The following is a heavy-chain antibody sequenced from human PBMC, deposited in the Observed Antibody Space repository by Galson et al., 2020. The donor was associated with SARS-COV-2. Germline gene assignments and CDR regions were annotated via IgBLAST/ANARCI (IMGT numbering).Heavy chain of an antibody. CDR2: ITGSGSNT. CDR1: GFTFSSYA. V-gene: IGHV3-23*01. D-gene: IGHD6-19*01. CDR3: AKEKRRSSGWNYYYYGMDI. J-gene: IGHJ6*02. Sequence: GGSLRLSCAASGFTFSSYAINWVRQAPGKGLEWVSAITGSGSNTFYADSVKGRFTISRDNSRDTVYVQMNSLRADDTAVYYCAKEKRRSSGWNYYYYGMDIGGQGTTVTVS.